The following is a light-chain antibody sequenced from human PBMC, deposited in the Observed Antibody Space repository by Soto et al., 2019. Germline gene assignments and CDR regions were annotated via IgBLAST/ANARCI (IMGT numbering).Light chain of an antibody. CDR2: KAS. CDR3: QQYNSYSLT. CDR1: ESISSW. J-gene: IGKJ4*01. Sequence: DIQMTQSPSTLSASVGDRVTITCRASESISSWLAWYQQKPGKAPKLLIYKASSLESGVPSRFSGSGSGTEFTLTISSLPPDDFATYYCQQYNSYSLTFGGGTKVEIK. V-gene: IGKV1-5*03.